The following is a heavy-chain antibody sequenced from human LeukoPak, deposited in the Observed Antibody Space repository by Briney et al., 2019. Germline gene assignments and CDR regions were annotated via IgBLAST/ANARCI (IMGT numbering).Heavy chain of an antibody. CDR3: ARDYISSSAFDY. CDR1: GYTFTGYY. D-gene: IGHD6-6*01. CDR2: INPNSGGT. J-gene: IGHJ4*02. Sequence: GASVKVSCKASGYTFTGYYMHWVRQAPGQGLEWMGWINPNSGGTNYAQKFQGRVTMTRDTSISTAHMELSRLRSDDTAVYYCARDYISSSAFDYWGQGTLVTVSS. V-gene: IGHV1-2*02.